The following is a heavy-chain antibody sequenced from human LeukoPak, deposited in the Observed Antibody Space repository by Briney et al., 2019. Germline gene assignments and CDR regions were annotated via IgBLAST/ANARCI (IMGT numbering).Heavy chain of an antibody. D-gene: IGHD5-18*01. Sequence: GESLKISCKGSGYSFPSYWIAWVRQMPGKGPEWMGIIYPGDSDTRYSPSFQGQVTISADKSISTAYLQWSSLKASDTAMYYCARLPGDTAMVDGCPWCDYWGQGTLVTVSS. V-gene: IGHV5-51*01. CDR2: IYPGDSDT. J-gene: IGHJ4*02. CDR3: ARLPGDTAMVDGCPWCDY. CDR1: GYSFPSYW.